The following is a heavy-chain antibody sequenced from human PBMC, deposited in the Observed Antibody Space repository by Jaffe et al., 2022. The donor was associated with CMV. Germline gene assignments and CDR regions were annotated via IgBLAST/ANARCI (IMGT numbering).Heavy chain of an antibody. D-gene: IGHD3-22*01. Sequence: EVQLVESGGGLVQPGRSLRLSCTASGFTFGDYAMSWVRQAPGKGLEWVGFIRSKAYGGTTEYAASVKGRFTISRDDSKSIAYLQMNSLKTEDTAVYYCTRADYYETKYFQHWGQGTLVTVSS. J-gene: IGHJ1*01. V-gene: IGHV3-49*04. CDR2: IRSKAYGGTT. CDR1: GFTFGDYA. CDR3: TRADYYETKYFQH.